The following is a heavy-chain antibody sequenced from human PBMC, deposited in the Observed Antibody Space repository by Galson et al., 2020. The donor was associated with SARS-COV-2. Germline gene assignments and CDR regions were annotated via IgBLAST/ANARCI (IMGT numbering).Heavy chain of an antibody. J-gene: IGHJ6*02. CDR1: GFTFSSYG. CDR3: ARTVGGYYGMDV. Sequence: GESLKISCAASGFTFSSYGMHWVRQAPGKGLEWVAGIWYDGSNKYYADSVKGRFTISRDNSKNTLYLQMNSLRAEDTAVYYCARTVGGYYGMDVWGQGTTVTVSS. V-gene: IGHV3-33*01. D-gene: IGHD2-15*01. CDR2: IWYDGSNK.